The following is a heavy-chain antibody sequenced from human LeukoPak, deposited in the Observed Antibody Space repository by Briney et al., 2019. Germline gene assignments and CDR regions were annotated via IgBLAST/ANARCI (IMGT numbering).Heavy chain of an antibody. J-gene: IGHJ4*02. CDR1: GYTFTSYD. D-gene: IGHD5-18*01. CDR3: ARSYTAMDPFDY. Sequence: ASVKVSCKASGYTFTSYDINWVRQATGQGLEWMGWMNPNSGNTGYAQKFQGRATMTRNTSISTAYMELSSLRSEDTAVYYCARSYTAMDPFDYWGQGTLVTVSS. V-gene: IGHV1-8*01. CDR2: MNPNSGNT.